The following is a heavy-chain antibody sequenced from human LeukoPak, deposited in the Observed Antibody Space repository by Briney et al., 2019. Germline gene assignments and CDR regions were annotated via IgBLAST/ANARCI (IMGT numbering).Heavy chain of an antibody. CDR3: ARDWGEVLAIDY. J-gene: IGHJ4*02. CDR2: ISYDGSNK. Sequence: GGSLRLSCAASGFTFSSYAMHWVRQAPGKGLEWVAVISYDGSNKYYADSVKGRFTISRDNSKNTLYLQMNSLRAEDTAVYYCARDWGEVLAIDYWGQGTLVTVSS. CDR1: GFTFSSYA. V-gene: IGHV3-30-3*01. D-gene: IGHD3-10*01.